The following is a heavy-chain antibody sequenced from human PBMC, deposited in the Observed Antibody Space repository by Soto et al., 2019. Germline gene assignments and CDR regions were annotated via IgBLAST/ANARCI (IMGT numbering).Heavy chain of an antibody. CDR1: GFTVSSNY. CDR3: ARHGYSYGGGYFDY. V-gene: IGHV3-66*04. CDR2: IYSGGCA. Sequence: EVQLVESGGGLVQPGGSLRLSCAASGFTVSSNYMSWVRQAPGKGLEWVAVIYSGGCAYYADYVKGRFTISRDNNKNTLYLQMISLRAEDMAVYYCARHGYSYGGGYFDYWGQGTLVTVSS. D-gene: IGHD5-18*01. J-gene: IGHJ4*02.